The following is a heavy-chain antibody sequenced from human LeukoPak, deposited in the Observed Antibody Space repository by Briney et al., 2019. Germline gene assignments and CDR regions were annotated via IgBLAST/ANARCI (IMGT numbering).Heavy chain of an antibody. CDR2: MNQDRREK. CDR1: GFTFRQYW. CDR3: ARDDYGPAGY. Sequence: GGSLRLSCEASGFTFRQYWMSWVRQAPGKGLEWVANMNQDRREKYYVDSVKGRFTISRDNAKNSLYLQINSLRDEDTAVYYCARDDYGPAGYGGQGTLVTVSS. V-gene: IGHV3-7*01. J-gene: IGHJ4*02. D-gene: IGHD3-16*01.